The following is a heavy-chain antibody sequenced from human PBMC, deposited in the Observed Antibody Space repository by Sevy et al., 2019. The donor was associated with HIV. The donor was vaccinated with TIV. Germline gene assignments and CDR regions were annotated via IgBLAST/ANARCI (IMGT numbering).Heavy chain of an antibody. CDR3: ARSTQVAGRNNWFDP. D-gene: IGHD6-19*01. J-gene: IGHJ5*02. CDR2: ISTYNSIT. CDR1: GYTFTTYG. Sequence: ASVKVSCKASGYTFTTYGITWVRQAPGQGLEWMGWISTYNSITNYAQKLQGRVTMTTDPSTSTAYMELRSLRSDDTAVHYCARSTQVAGRNNWFDPWGQGTLVTVSS. V-gene: IGHV1-18*01.